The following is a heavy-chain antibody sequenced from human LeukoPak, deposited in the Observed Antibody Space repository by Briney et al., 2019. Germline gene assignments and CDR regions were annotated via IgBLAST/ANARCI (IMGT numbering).Heavy chain of an antibody. CDR1: GGSFSNYY. V-gene: IGHV4-34*01. CDR2: INDSGRI. Sequence: PSETLSLTCAVYGGSFSNYYWSWIRQPPGKGLEWIGEINDSGRINYNPALMSRVTVSVDTSKNQFSLRLTSVTATDTAVYYCARRWNYGRNYYIDVWGNGATVSVSS. D-gene: IGHD1-7*01. J-gene: IGHJ6*03. CDR3: ARRWNYGRNYYIDV.